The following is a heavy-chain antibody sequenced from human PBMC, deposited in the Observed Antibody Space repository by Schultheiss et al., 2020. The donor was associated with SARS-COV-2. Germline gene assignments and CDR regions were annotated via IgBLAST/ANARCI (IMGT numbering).Heavy chain of an antibody. V-gene: IGHV3-53*05. CDR1: GFTVSSNY. CDR2: IGTAGDP. CDR3: ARDSGSGHFDP. J-gene: IGHJ5*02. Sequence: GGSLRLSCAASGFTVSSNYMSWVRQAPGKGLEWVSAIGTAGDPYYPGSVKGRFTISRDNSKNTLYLQMNSLRAEDTAVYYCARDSGSGHFDPWGQGTLVTVSS. D-gene: IGHD1-14*01.